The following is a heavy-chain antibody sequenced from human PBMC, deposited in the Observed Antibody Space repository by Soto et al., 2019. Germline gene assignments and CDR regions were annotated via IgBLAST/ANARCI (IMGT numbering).Heavy chain of an antibody. Sequence: QVQLVESGGGVGKPGGSLRLSCAASGFTFSDYYMSWTRQAPGKGLEWVAYISGSSGNIYYADSVKGRFTISRDNAKNPLYLEMNSLRADDTAVYYCARDRYSGSDAYMDVWGKGTTVTVSS. CDR3: ARDRYSGSDAYMDV. J-gene: IGHJ6*03. CDR2: ISGSSGNI. V-gene: IGHV3-11*01. D-gene: IGHD5-12*01. CDR1: GFTFSDYY.